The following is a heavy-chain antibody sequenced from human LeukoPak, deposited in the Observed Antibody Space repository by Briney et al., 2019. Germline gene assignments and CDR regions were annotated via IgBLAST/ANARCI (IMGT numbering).Heavy chain of an antibody. CDR2: IYYSGST. CDR1: GGSISTYY. Sequence: SETLSLTCTVSGGSISTYYWSWVRQPPGKGLEWIGYIYYSGSTNYNPSLKSRLTLSLDTSKNQFSLKLSSVTAADTAVYYCARTDTGALYVMDVWGEGTTVTASS. D-gene: IGHD1-26*01. CDR3: ARTDTGALYVMDV. J-gene: IGHJ6*01. V-gene: IGHV4-59*12.